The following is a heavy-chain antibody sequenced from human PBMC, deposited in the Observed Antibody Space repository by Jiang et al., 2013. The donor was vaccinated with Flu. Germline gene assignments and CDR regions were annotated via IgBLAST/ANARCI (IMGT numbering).Heavy chain of an antibody. CDR3: ARVFHNNIVATIRYYGMDV. V-gene: IGHV1-69*04. J-gene: IGHJ6*02. Sequence: SGAEVKKPGSSVKVSCKASGGTFSSYAISWVRQAPGQGLEWMGRIIPILGIANYAQKFQGRVTITADKSTSTAYMELSSLRSEDTAVYYCARVFHNNIVATIRYYGMDVWGQGTTVTVSS. D-gene: IGHD5-12*01. CDR2: IIPILGIA. CDR1: GGTFSSYA.